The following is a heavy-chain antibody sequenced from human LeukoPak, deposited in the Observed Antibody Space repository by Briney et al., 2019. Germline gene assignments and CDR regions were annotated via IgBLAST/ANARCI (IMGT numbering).Heavy chain of an antibody. V-gene: IGHV1-2*02. Sequence: ASVKVSCKASGYTFTGYYMHWVRQAPGQGLEWMGWINPNSGGTNYAQKFQGRVTMTRDTSISTAYMELSRLRSDDTAVYYCARGRIAAAGTGNWFDPWGQGTLVTASS. D-gene: IGHD6-13*01. J-gene: IGHJ5*02. CDR2: INPNSGGT. CDR3: ARGRIAAAGTGNWFDP. CDR1: GYTFTGYY.